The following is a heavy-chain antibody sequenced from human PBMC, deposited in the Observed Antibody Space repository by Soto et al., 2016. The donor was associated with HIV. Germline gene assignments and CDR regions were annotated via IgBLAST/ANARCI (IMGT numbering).Heavy chain of an antibody. D-gene: IGHD4-17*01. J-gene: IGHJ3*02. V-gene: IGHV3-66*01. CDR3: ARDLLRRQEAFDI. Sequence: EVQLVESGGGLVQPGESLRLSCAASEFIVSNNYMNWVRQAPGQGLEWVSIIYSGGDTNYADSVKGRFTISRDNSKNTLYLQMNSLRPEDTALYYCARDLLRRQEAFDIWGQGTLVTVSS. CDR2: IYSGGDT. CDR1: EFIVSNNY.